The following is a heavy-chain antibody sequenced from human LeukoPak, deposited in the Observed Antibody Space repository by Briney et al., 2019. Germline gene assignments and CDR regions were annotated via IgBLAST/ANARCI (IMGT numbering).Heavy chain of an antibody. CDR2: ISSSSSTI. D-gene: IGHD1-26*01. CDR3: ARVPRTFHSGSYYYYMDV. Sequence: LGGSLRLSCAASGFTFSSYSMDWVRQAPGKGLEWVSYISSSSSTIYYADSVKGRLTISRDNAKNSLYLQMNSLRDEDTAVYYCARVPRTFHSGSYYYYMDVWGKGTTVTVSS. CDR1: GFTFSSYS. V-gene: IGHV3-48*02. J-gene: IGHJ6*03.